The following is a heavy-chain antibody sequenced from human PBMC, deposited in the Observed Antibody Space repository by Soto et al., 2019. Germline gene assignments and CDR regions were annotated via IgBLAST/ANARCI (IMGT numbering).Heavy chain of an antibody. D-gene: IGHD3-10*01. CDR1: GFPFSTTV. Sequence: EFQVMQSGGGLVQPGGSLRLACAASGFPFSTTVMSWVRQAPGKGLEWVSTISGGGETTYYADSVKGRFTISRDNFKNTVYLQMDGLRVDDTALYYCAKNSGWFNTWGQGDLVTVSS. J-gene: IGHJ5*02. CDR2: ISGGGETT. CDR3: AKNSGWFNT. V-gene: IGHV3-23*01.